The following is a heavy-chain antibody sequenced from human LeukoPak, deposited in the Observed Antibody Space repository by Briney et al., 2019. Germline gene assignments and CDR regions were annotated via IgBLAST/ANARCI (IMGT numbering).Heavy chain of an antibody. CDR1: GGSISSGSYY. CDR2: IYTSGST. V-gene: IGHV4-61*02. CDR3: ARNPLVLNWYFDL. J-gene: IGHJ2*01. Sequence: SETLSLTCTVSGGSISSGSYYWSWIRQPAGKGLEWIGRIYTSGSTNYNPSLMSRVTISLDTSKNQFSLNLSSVTAADTAVYYCARNPLVLNWYFDLWGRGTLVTVS.